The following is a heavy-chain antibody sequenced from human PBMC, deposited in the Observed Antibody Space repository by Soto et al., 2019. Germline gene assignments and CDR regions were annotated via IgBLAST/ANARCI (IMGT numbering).Heavy chain of an antibody. CDR1: GYPLTDFY. D-gene: IGHD6-13*01. CDR3: AREGAAAPSARREWYLDL. V-gene: IGHV1-2*02. CDR2: INPHTGDT. J-gene: IGHJ2*01. Sequence: QVQLVQSGAEVKKPGASVTVSCKTSGYPLTDFYIHWVRQAPGQGLEWMAWINPHTGDTNTALKFQGRGTMTRDTSINTAFMELTRLSSDDTAVYYCAREGAAAPSARREWYLDLWGRGTLVSVSS.